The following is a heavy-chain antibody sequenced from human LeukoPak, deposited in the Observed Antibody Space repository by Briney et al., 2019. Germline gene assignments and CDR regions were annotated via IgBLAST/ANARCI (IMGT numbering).Heavy chain of an antibody. Sequence: SETLSLTCTVSGGSIINYYWSWIRPPAGEGLEWIGRIYSDGTSKYNPSLESRVTMSVDTSKNQFSLKLSSVTAADTAFYYCAKDPVGYSSSNWFDPWGQGTLVTVSS. J-gene: IGHJ5*02. CDR1: GGSIINYY. CDR3: AKDPVGYSSSNWFDP. V-gene: IGHV4-4*07. D-gene: IGHD6-13*01. CDR2: IYSDGTS.